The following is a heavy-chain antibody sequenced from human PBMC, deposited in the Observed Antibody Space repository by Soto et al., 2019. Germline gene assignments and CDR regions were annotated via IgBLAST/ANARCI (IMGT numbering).Heavy chain of an antibody. CDR2: ISGSGGST. CDR1: GFTFSSYA. D-gene: IGHD2-15*01. J-gene: IGHJ4*02. V-gene: IGHV3-23*01. Sequence: VGSLRLSCAASGFTFSSYAMSWVRQAPGKGLEWASAISGSGGSTYYADSVKGRFTISRDNSKNTLYLQMNSLRAEDTAVYYCAIDIVVVVAATKSDYWGQGTLVTVSS. CDR3: AIDIVVVVAATKSDY.